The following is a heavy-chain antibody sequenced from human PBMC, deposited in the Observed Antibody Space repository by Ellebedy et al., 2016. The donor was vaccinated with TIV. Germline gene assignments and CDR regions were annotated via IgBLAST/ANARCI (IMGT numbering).Heavy chain of an antibody. CDR2: IWYDGGNK. Sequence: PGGSLRLSCEASGFIFSNFGMHRVRQSPGKGLEWVAFIWYDGGNKYYVDSVKGRFTISRDNSKNTLYLQMNNLGAEDTAVYYCARNRHVDRGDCLDYWGQGVLVTVSS. V-gene: IGHV3-33*01. CDR3: ARNRHVDRGDCLDY. J-gene: IGHJ4*02. D-gene: IGHD2-21*02. CDR1: GFIFSNFG.